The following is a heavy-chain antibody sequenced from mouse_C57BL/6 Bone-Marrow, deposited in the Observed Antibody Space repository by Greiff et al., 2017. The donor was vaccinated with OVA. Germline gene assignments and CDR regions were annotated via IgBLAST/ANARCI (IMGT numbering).Heavy chain of an antibody. CDR3: AIGASAYYRSWFAY. CDR2: IHPSDSDT. Sequence: QVQLQQPGTELVKPGASVKLSCKASGYTFTSYWMHWVKQRPGQGLEWIGRIHPSDSDTNYNQKFKGKATLTVDKSSSTAYMQLSSLTSEDSAVYYCAIGASAYYRSWFAYWGQGTLVTVSA. D-gene: IGHD2-14*01. CDR1: GYTFTSYW. J-gene: IGHJ3*01. V-gene: IGHV1-74*01.